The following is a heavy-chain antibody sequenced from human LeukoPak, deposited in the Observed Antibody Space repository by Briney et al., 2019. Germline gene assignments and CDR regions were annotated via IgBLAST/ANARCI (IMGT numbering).Heavy chain of an antibody. CDR2: ISSRSCYI. CDR1: GFSFSSYS. D-gene: IGHD5-18*01. V-gene: IGHV3-21*01. Sequence: GGSLRLSCAGSGFSFSSYSMNWVRQAPGKGLEWVSCISSRSCYIYYADSGKGPFNISRDNAKNSLYLQMNSLRSEGTGVFLFATSPVYSYGHPYYFHYRGQGTLVPVSA. J-gene: IGHJ4*02. CDR3: ATSPVYSYGHPYYFHY.